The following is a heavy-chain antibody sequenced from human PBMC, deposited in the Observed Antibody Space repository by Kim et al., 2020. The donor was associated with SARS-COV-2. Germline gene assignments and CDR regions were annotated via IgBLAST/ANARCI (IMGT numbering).Heavy chain of an antibody. Sequence: DSVKGRFTISRDNAKNSLYLQMNSLRAEDTAVYYGARVEMATIGLNWFDPCGQGTLVTVSS. J-gene: IGHJ5*02. V-gene: IGHV3-21*01. D-gene: IGHD5-12*01. CDR3: ARVEMATIGLNWFDP.